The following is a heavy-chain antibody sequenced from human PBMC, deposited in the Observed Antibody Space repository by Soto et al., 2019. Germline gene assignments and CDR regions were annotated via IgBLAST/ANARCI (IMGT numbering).Heavy chain of an antibody. V-gene: IGHV4-39*01. CDR3: ASHYYDILTGYPPRYYGMDV. Sequence: SETLSLTCTVSGGSISSSSYYWGWIRQPPGKGLEWIGSIYYSGSTYYNPSLKSRVTISVDTSKKQFSLKLSSVTAADTAVYYCASHYYDILTGYPPRYYGMDVWGQGTTVTVS. CDR2: IYYSGST. CDR1: GGSISSSSYY. D-gene: IGHD3-9*01. J-gene: IGHJ6*02.